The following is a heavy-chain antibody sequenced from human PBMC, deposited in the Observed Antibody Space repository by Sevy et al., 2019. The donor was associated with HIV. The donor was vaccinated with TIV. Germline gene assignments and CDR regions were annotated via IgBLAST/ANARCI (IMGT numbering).Heavy chain of an antibody. D-gene: IGHD3-22*01. J-gene: IGHJ3*02. CDR1: GFTFDDYA. CDR3: ARNTYYLDSTGFGAFDI. CDR2: INWKTDNV. V-gene: IGHV3-20*01. Sequence: GGSLRLSCAASGFTFDDYAMSWVHQAPGKGLEWVSAINWKTDNVGYADSVKGRFTISRDNAKSSLYMQMNSLRPADTALYHCARNTYYLDSTGFGAFDIWGQGIMVTVSS.